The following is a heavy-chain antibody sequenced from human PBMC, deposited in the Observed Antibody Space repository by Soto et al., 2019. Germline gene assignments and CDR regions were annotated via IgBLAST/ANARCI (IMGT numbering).Heavy chain of an antibody. J-gene: IGHJ6*02. V-gene: IGHV1-18*01. CDR3: ARALVRLRFLEWLGTTWYYYGMDV. CDR2: ISAYNGNT. D-gene: IGHD3-3*01. CDR1: GYTFTSYG. Sequence: ASVKVSCKASGYTFTSYGISWVRQAPGQGLEWMGWISAYNGNTNYAQKLQVRVTMTTDTSTSTAYMELRSLRSDDTAVYYCARALVRLRFLEWLGTTWYYYGMDVWGQGTTVTVSS.